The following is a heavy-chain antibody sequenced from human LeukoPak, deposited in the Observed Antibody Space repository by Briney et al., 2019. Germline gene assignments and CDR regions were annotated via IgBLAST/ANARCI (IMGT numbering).Heavy chain of an antibody. V-gene: IGHV3-23*01. CDR1: GFTFSSYA. CDR3: AKDRVTLAVAGTDGFPFNY. D-gene: IGHD6-19*01. J-gene: IGHJ4*02. CDR2: ISGSGGST. Sequence: QAGGSLRLSCAASGFTFSSYAMSWVRQAPGKGLEWVSAISGSGGSTYYADSVKGRFTISRDNSKNTLYLQMNSLRADDTALYYCAKDRVTLAVAGTDGFPFNYWGQGTRVTVSS.